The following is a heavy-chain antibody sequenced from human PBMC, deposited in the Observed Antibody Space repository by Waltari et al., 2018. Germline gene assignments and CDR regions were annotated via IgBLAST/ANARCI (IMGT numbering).Heavy chain of an antibody. V-gene: IGHV3-23*01. Sequence: EVQLLESGGGLVQPGGSPRLSCVASGFIFSNYAMNWVRQAQGKGLEWVSAISGSGASTFHADSVKGRFTISRDNSKNTLYLQVTSLRAEDTAVYFCARAYSGVQMVRDDGFDFWGQGTMVTVSS. CDR1: GFIFSNYA. J-gene: IGHJ3*01. D-gene: IGHD1-26*01. CDR3: ARAYSGVQMVRDDGFDF. CDR2: ISGSGAST.